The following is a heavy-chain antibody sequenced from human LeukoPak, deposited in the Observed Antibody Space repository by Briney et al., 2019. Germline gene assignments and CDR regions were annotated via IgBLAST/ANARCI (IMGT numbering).Heavy chain of an antibody. CDR3: ARGRKPYDSSGYSSFDY. D-gene: IGHD3-22*01. CDR2: IYYSGST. V-gene: IGHV4-39*01. J-gene: IGHJ4*02. Sequence: PSEILSLTCTVSGGSISSSSHYWGWIRQPPGKGLEWIGSIYYSGSTYYNPSLKSRVTISVDTSKNQFSLKLSSVTAADTAVYYCARGRKPYDSSGYSSFDYWGQGTLVTVSS. CDR1: GGSISSSSHY.